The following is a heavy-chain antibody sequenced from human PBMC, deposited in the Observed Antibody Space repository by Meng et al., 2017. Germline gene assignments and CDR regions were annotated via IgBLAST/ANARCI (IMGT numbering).Heavy chain of an antibody. Sequence: QVQRVRSGAEVKKPWSSVKVSCKASGGTFSSNAISWVRQAPGQGLEWMGGIIPIFGTANYAQKFQGRVTITADKSTSTAYMELSSLRSEDTAVYYCARVDRNDDADFDYWGQGTLVTVSS. CDR3: ARVDRNDDADFDY. D-gene: IGHD1-1*01. CDR1: GGTFSSNA. CDR2: IIPIFGTA. V-gene: IGHV1-69*06. J-gene: IGHJ4*02.